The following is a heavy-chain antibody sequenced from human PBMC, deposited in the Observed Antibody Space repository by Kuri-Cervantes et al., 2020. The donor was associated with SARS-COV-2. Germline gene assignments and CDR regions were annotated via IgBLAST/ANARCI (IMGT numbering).Heavy chain of an antibody. Sequence: GGSLRLSCAASGFTFSSYAMHWVRQAPGKGLEWVAVISYDGSNKYYADSVKGRFTISRDNSKNTLYLQMNSLRAEDTALYYCAKDSRPRYSGYDSRWFDPWGQGTLVTVSS. D-gene: IGHD5-12*01. J-gene: IGHJ5*02. CDR3: AKDSRPRYSGYDSRWFDP. CDR2: ISYDGSNK. CDR1: GFTFSSYA. V-gene: IGHV3-30*01.